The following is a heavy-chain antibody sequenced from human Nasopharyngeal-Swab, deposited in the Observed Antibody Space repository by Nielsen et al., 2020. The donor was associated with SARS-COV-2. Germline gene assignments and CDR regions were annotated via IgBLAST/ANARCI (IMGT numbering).Heavy chain of an antibody. V-gene: IGHV3-30*04. D-gene: IGHD3-22*01. CDR3: ATPRGTMIDPLDY. J-gene: IGHJ4*02. CDR2: ISYDGSNK. CDR1: GFTFSSYA. Sequence: GESLKISCVASGFTFSSYAMHWVRQAPGKGLEWVAVISYDGSNKYYADSVKGRFTISRDNSKNTLYLQMNSLRAEDTAVYYCATPRGTMIDPLDYWGQGTLVTVSS.